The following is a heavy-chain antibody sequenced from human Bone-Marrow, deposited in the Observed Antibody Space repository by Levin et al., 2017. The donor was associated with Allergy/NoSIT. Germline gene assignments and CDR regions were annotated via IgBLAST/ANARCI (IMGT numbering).Heavy chain of an antibody. Sequence: PGGSLRLSCVASGFTFGSHGMTWVRQAPGEGLEWVSTISGSGKSAYSAASVKGRFIISRDNSKNTLFLQMTSLKVEDTAIYYCAKGQWELRDWGQGILVTVSS. CDR3: AKGQWELRD. D-gene: IGHD1-26*01. J-gene: IGHJ4*02. CDR1: GFTFGSHG. V-gene: IGHV3-23*01. CDR2: ISGSGKSA.